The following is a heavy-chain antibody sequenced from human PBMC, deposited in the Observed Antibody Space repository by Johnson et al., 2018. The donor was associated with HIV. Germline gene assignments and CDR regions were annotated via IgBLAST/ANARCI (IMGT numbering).Heavy chain of an antibody. CDR2: ISYDGSNK. J-gene: IGHJ3*02. Sequence: QAQLVESGGGVVQPGRSLRLSCAASGFTFSSYAMHWVRQAPCKGLEWVAVISYDGSNKYYADSVKGRFTISRDNSKNTLYLQMNSLRAEDTAVYYCAKGERKGKPDLDALDIWGQGTMVTVAS. CDR1: GFTFSSYA. V-gene: IGHV3-30*04. D-gene: IGHD1-26*01. CDR3: AKGERKGKPDLDALDI.